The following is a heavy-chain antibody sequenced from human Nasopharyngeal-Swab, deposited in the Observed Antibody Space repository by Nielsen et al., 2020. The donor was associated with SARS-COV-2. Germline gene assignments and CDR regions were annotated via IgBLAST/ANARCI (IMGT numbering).Heavy chain of an antibody. V-gene: IGHV3-30-3*01. CDR1: GFTFSSYA. CDR2: ISYDGSNK. D-gene: IGHD5-18*01. CDR3: ARGGYSYGLYYYYYYMDV. Sequence: GESLKISCAASGFTFSSYAMHWVRQAPGTGLEWVAVISYDGSNKYYADSVKGRFTISRDNSKNTLYLQMNSLRAEDTAVYYCARGGYSYGLYYYYYYMDVWGKGTTVTVSS. J-gene: IGHJ6*03.